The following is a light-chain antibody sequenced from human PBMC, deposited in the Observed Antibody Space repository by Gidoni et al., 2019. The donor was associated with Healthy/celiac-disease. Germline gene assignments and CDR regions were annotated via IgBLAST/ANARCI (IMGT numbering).Light chain of an antibody. Sequence: DIQLTQSPSTLSAFVGDRVIITCRASQSISSWLAWYQQKPGKAPNLLIYKASSLERGVPSRFSGSGPGTEFTLTISSLQPDDFATYYCQQYNSYPYTFGQGTKLEIK. CDR2: KAS. V-gene: IGKV1-5*03. J-gene: IGKJ2*01. CDR1: QSISSW. CDR3: QQYNSYPYT.